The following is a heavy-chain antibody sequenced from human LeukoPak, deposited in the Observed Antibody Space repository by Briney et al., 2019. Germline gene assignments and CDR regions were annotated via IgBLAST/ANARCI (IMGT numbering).Heavy chain of an antibody. D-gene: IGHD2-2*03. CDR1: GGSISSGGYY. CDR2: IYYSGST. J-gene: IGHJ4*02. Sequence: SQTLSLTCTVSGGSISSGGYYWSWIRQHPGKGLEWIGYIYYSGSTYYNPSLKSRVTISVDTSKNQFSLKLGSVTAADTAVYYCARAPGYCSSTSCPTPWGFDYWGQGTLVTVSS. V-gene: IGHV4-31*03. CDR3: ARAPGYCSSTSCPTPWGFDY.